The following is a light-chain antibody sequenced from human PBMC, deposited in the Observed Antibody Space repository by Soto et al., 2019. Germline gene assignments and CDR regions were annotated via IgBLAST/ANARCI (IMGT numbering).Light chain of an antibody. V-gene: IGKV1-5*03. CDR1: QSISSW. CDR3: QQYNSYT. J-gene: IGKJ1*01. CDR2: KAS. Sequence: DIQMTQSPSTLSASVGARVTITCRASQSISSWLAWDQQKPGKAPKLLIYKASSLESGVPSRFSGSGSGTEFTLTISSLQPDDFATYYCQQYNSYTFGQGTKVEIK.